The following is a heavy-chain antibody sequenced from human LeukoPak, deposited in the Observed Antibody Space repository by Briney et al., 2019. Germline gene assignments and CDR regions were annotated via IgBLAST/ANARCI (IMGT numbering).Heavy chain of an antibody. Sequence: PGGSLTLSCAASAFTFSDYSMNWVRQAPGKGLEWISYIDTSSSTMYYADSVMGRFTISRDNAKESLYLQMNSLRDEDTAVYYCAREDDSWGPNNLDLWGQTTMVPVSS. CDR2: IDTSSSTM. J-gene: IGHJ3*01. CDR1: AFTFSDYS. D-gene: IGHD7-27*01. V-gene: IGHV3-48*02. CDR3: AREDDSWGPNNLDL.